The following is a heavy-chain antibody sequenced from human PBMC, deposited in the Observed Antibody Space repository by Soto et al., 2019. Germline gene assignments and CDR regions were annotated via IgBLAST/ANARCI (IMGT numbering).Heavy chain of an antibody. J-gene: IGHJ4*02. CDR2: ISYDGSNK. D-gene: IGHD6-19*01. CDR1: GFTFSSFG. Sequence: QVQLVESGGGVVQPGRALRLSCGASGFTFSSFGMHWLRQAPGKGLEWVAVISYDGSNKYYADSVKGRFTISRDNSKNTLYLQMNSLRAEDTAVYYCAKDPQSSGWSSYYFDYWGQGTLVTVSS. V-gene: IGHV3-30*18. CDR3: AKDPQSSGWSSYYFDY.